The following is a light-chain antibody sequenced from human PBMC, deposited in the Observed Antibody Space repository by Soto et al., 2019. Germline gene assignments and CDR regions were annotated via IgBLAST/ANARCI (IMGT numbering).Light chain of an antibody. CDR3: SSYTVISTYV. CDR1: SSDVGGYKY. V-gene: IGLV2-14*01. J-gene: IGLJ1*01. CDR2: EVT. Sequence: QSVLTQPASVSGSPGQSITISCPGTSSDVGGYKYVSRYQQHPGKAPKHMIYEVTNRPSGVSTRFSGSKSGNTASLIISGLQAEDEADYYCSSYTVISTYVFGTGTKVTVL.